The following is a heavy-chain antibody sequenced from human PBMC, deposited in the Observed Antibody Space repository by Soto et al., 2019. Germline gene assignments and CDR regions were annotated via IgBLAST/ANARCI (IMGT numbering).Heavy chain of an antibody. CDR2: ISVNGGRA. J-gene: IGHJ4*02. CDR1: GFTFSNYA. V-gene: IGHV3-23*01. Sequence: GGSLRLSCAASGFTFSNYAMIWVRQAPGRGLQWVSAISVNGGRAFYADSVKGRFTISRDNSRNTLFLQMNSLSAEDTAIYYCAKALLSRDYFEFWGQGILVTVSS. CDR3: AKALLSRDYFEF.